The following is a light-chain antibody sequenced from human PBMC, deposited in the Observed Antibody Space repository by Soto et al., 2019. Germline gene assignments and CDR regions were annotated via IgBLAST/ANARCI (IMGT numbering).Light chain of an antibody. CDR3: SSYIPNNSTYV. Sequence: QSVLTQPASVSGSPGQSITISCTGTSSDVGGYNYVSWYQHHPGKAPKRMIHDVSNRPSGVSNRFSGSKSGNTASLTISGFQAEDEADYYCSSYIPNNSTYVFGTGTKVTVL. V-gene: IGLV2-14*03. CDR1: SSDVGGYNY. CDR2: DVS. J-gene: IGLJ1*01.